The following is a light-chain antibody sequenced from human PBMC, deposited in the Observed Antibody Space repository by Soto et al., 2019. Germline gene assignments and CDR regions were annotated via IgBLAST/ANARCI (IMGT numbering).Light chain of an antibody. CDR3: QQYEDVPLT. CDR2: DAS. Sequence: DIQMTQSPSSLSASIGDTVTITCQASQDLSNYLNWYQQKSGKAPKLLIYDASTLKTGVPLRFRGSGYETDFTLTISSLQPEDFATYYCQQYEDVPLTFGGGTKVDIK. J-gene: IGKJ4*01. CDR1: QDLSNY. V-gene: IGKV1-33*01.